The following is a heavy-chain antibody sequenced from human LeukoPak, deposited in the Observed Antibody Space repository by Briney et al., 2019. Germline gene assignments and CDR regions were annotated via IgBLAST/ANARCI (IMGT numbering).Heavy chain of an antibody. J-gene: IGHJ4*02. CDR1: GGTFNSYA. CDR2: IIPIFGTT. V-gene: IGHV1-69*13. Sequence: SVKVSCKASGGTFNSYAISWVRQAPGQGLEWMGGIIPIFGTTNYARKFQGRVTITADESTSTAYMELSSLRSEDTAVYYCARALNYDILTGYPFDYWGQGTLVTVSS. CDR3: ARALNYDILTGYPFDY. D-gene: IGHD3-9*01.